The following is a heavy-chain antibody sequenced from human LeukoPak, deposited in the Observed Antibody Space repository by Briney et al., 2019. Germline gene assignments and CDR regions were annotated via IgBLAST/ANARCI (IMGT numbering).Heavy chain of an antibody. J-gene: IGHJ6*03. Sequence: SETLSLTCAVYGGSFSGYYWSWIRQPPGKGLEWIGEINHSGSTNYNPSLKSRVTISVDTSKNQFSLKLSSVTAADTAVYYCAREVTTITHIYYYIDVWGKGTTVTVSS. V-gene: IGHV4-34*01. D-gene: IGHD4-11*01. CDR2: INHSGST. CDR1: GGSFSGYY. CDR3: AREVTTITHIYYYIDV.